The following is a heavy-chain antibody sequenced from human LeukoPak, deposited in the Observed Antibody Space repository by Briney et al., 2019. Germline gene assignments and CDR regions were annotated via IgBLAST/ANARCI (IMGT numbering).Heavy chain of an antibody. Sequence: GASVKVSCKASGYTFTSYYMHWVRQAPGQGLEWMGIINPSGGSTSYAQKFQGRVTMTRDMSTSTVYMELSSLRSEDTAVYYCARDIVLIPAAIPAHAFDIWGQGTMVTVSS. CDR1: GYTFTSYY. CDR3: ARDIVLIPAAIPAHAFDI. D-gene: IGHD2-2*02. J-gene: IGHJ3*02. V-gene: IGHV1-46*01. CDR2: INPSGGST.